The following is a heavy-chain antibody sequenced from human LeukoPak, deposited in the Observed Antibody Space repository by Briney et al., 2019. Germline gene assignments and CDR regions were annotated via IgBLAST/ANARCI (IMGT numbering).Heavy chain of an antibody. J-gene: IGHJ4*02. CDR3: ARGRGSSSWECPDY. CDR2: INPNSGGT. Sequence: ASVKVSCKASGYTFTGYYMHWVRQAPGQGLEWMGWINPNSGGTNYAQKFQGRVTMTRDTSISTAYMELSRLRSDDTAVYYCARGRGSSSWECPDYWGQGTLVTVSS. V-gene: IGHV1-2*02. CDR1: GYTFTGYY. D-gene: IGHD6-13*01.